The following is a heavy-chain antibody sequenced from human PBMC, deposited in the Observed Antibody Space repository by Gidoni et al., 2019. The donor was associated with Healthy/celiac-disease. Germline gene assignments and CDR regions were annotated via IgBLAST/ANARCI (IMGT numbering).Heavy chain of an antibody. V-gene: IGHV4-34*01. CDR1: GGSLSGYY. Sequence: QEQLQQRGAGPLKPSETLSLTCAVYGGSLSGYYWSWIRQPPEKGLEWIGEINHSGSTSYNPSLKSRVTISVDTSKNEFSLKLRSVTAADTAVYYSARGLGNVLLERKYFDYWGQGTLVTVSS. CDR2: INHSGST. J-gene: IGHJ4*02. CDR3: ARGLGNVLLERKYFDY. D-gene: IGHD3-10*01.